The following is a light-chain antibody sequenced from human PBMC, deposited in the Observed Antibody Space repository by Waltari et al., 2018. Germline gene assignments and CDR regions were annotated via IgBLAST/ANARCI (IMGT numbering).Light chain of an antibody. V-gene: IGLV1-47*01. J-gene: IGLJ3*02. CDR1: SSNIGSNY. CDR3: AAWDDSLSGLWV. Sequence: QSVLTQPPSASGTPGQRVTISCSGSSSNIGSNYVYWYQQLPGTAPKLLIYRNKQRPSGVPDRFSCSKSVTSASLAISGLRSEDEADYYCAAWDDSLSGLWVFGGGTKLTVL. CDR2: RNK.